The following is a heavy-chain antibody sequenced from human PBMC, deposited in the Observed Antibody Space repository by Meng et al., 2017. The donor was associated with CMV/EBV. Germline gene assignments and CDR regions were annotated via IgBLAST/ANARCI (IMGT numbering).Heavy chain of an antibody. CDR2: INPSGGST. Sequence: QVQSVTSGAEVKKTGDSVKVSCKASGYPFTSYYMHWVRQAPGQGHEWMGIINPSGGSTSYAQKFQGRVTMTRDTSTSTVYMELSSLRSEDTAVYYCALAEYSSSLFDYWGQGTLVTVSS. J-gene: IGHJ4*02. D-gene: IGHD6-13*01. CDR3: ALAEYSSSLFDY. CDR1: GYPFTSYY. V-gene: IGHV1-46*01.